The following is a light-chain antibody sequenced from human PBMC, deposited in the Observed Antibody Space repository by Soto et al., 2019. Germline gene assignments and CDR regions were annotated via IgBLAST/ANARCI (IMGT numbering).Light chain of an antibody. V-gene: IGLV2-8*01. CDR2: EVS. CDR1: SSDVGAYNY. Sequence: SALTQPPSASGSPGQSVAISCTGTSSDVGAYNYVAWYQQHPGKVPKLMIYEVSKRLSGVPDRFSGSKSGNTASLTVSGLQADDEADYYCSSSAGSDVFVFGTGTKVTVL. J-gene: IGLJ1*01. CDR3: SSSAGSDVFV.